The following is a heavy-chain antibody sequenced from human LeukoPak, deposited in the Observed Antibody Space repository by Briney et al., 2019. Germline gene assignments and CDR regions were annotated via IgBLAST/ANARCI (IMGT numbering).Heavy chain of an antibody. D-gene: IGHD3-22*01. CDR2: IDPDTGDT. J-gene: IGHJ4*02. V-gene: IGHV1-2*02. CDR3: ARAGHNSNSGGYDF. Sequence: ASVKVSCKPSGHTFIDHYLHWVRQAPGQGPESLGWIDPDTGDTNYPQKFQGRVTMTRDTSISTAYMELNRLRSDDTAVYYCARAGHNSNSGGYDFWGLGTLVTVSS. CDR1: GHTFIDHY.